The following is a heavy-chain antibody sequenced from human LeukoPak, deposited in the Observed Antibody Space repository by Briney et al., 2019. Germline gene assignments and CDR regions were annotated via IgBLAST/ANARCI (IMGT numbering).Heavy chain of an antibody. Sequence: ASVKVSCKTSGYTLSDYYMHWVRQAPGQGLEWMGWINPNSGATTYAENFQGRVIMTRDTSISTAYMELTSLRSDDTALYYCARGVLRELRGFDYWGQGILVTVSS. CDR1: GYTLSDYY. D-gene: IGHD1-7*01. CDR3: ARGVLRELRGFDY. CDR2: INPNSGAT. J-gene: IGHJ4*02. V-gene: IGHV1-2*02.